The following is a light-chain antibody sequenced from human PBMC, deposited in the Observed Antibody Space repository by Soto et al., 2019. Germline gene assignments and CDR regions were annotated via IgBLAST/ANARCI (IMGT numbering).Light chain of an antibody. Sequence: QSALTQPASVSGSPGQSITISCTGTSSDVGGYNYVSWYQQHPGKAPKLMIYDVSNRPSGVSNRFSGSKSGNTASLTISGLQAEDEADYYCSSYTSSSTLGRVFGGGTKVTVL. CDR2: DVS. CDR1: SSDVGGYNY. J-gene: IGLJ2*01. V-gene: IGLV2-14*01. CDR3: SSYTSSSTLGRV.